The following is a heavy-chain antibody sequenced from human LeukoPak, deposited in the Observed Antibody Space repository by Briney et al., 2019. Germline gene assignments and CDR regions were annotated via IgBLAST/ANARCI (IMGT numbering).Heavy chain of an antibody. CDR2: INPNSGGT. J-gene: IGHJ4*02. V-gene: IGHV1-2*02. CDR3: ARDDDFWSGYFDY. CDR1: GYTFTGYY. D-gene: IGHD3-3*01. Sequence: ASVKVSYKASGYTFTGYYMHWVRQAPGQGLEWMGWINPNSGGTNYAQKFQGRVTMTRDTSISTAYMELSRLRSDDTAVYYCARDDDFWSGYFDYWGQGTLVTVSS.